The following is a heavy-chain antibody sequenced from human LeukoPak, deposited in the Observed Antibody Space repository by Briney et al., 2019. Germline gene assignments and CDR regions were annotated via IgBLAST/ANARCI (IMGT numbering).Heavy chain of an antibody. V-gene: IGHV4-59*01. D-gene: IGHD3-9*01. CDR1: GGSISSYY. J-gene: IGHJ4*02. CDR2: IYYSGST. CDR3: ARGDILTGYDY. Sequence: SSETLSLTCTVSGGSISSYYWSWIRQPPGKGLEWIGYIYYSGSTNYNPSLKSRVTISVDTSKNQFSLKLSSVTAADTAVYYCARGDILTGYDYWGQGTLVTVSS.